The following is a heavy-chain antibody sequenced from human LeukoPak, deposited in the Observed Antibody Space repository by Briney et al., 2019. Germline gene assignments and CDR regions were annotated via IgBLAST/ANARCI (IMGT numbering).Heavy chain of an antibody. V-gene: IGHV4-31*03. CDR2: IYYSGST. CDR1: GGSIFSGGYY. CDR3: ARISSRGLGFDI. J-gene: IGHJ3*02. D-gene: IGHD3/OR15-3a*01. Sequence: SETLSLTCTVSGGSIFSGGYYWSWIRQHPGNGLEWIRYIYYSGSTYYNPSLKSRVTISMDTSKNQLSLKLSSVTAADTAVYYCARISSRGLGFDIWGQGSMVTVSS.